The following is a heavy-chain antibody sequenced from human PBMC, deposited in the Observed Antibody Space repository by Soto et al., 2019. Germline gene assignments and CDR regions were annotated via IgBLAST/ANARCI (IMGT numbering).Heavy chain of an antibody. Sequence: SETLSLTCTVSGGSISSSNYYWGWIPQPPGKGLEWIGSIYYSGSTYYNPSLKSRVTISVDTSKNQFSLKLSSVTAADTAVYYCARHDGDYDYFYYWGQGTLVTVSS. CDR3: ARHDGDYDYFYY. CDR1: GGSISSSNYY. J-gene: IGHJ4*02. V-gene: IGHV4-39*01. CDR2: IYYSGST. D-gene: IGHD4-17*01.